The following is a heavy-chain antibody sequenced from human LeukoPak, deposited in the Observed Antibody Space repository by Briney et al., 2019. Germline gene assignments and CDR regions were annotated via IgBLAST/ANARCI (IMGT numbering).Heavy chain of an antibody. CDR2: IYYSGST. CDR1: GGSISSGGYY. Sequence: SETLSLTCTVSGGSISSGGYYWSWIRLHPGKGLEWIGYIYYSGSTYYNPSLKSRVTISVDTSKNQFSLKLSSVTAADTAVYYCARGVVVVVAATFDYWGQGTLVTVSS. CDR3: ARGVVVVVAATFDY. J-gene: IGHJ4*02. D-gene: IGHD2-15*01. V-gene: IGHV4-31*03.